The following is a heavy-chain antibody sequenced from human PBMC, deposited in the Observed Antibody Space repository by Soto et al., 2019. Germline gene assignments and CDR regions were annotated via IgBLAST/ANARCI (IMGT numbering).Heavy chain of an antibody. CDR2: IGTGSTDI. D-gene: IGHD3-22*01. Sequence: EVQLVESGGGLVKPGGSLRLSCAASGFTFSSYTMNWVRRTPGKGLEWVSSIGTGSTDIYYADSVKGRFTISRDNAKSSLYLQMNSLRAEDTAVYYCAGASYYDSSGYYRGGCWGQGTLVTVSS. V-gene: IGHV3-21*01. CDR1: GFTFSSYT. CDR3: AGASYYDSSGYYRGGC. J-gene: IGHJ4*02.